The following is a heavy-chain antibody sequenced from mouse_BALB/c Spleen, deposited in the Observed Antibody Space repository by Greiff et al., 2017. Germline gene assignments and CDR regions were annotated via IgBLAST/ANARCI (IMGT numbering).Heavy chain of an antibody. V-gene: IGHV14-3*02. J-gene: IGHJ4*01. CDR3: ASTKDYAMDY. Sequence: EVQLQQSGAELVKPGASVKLSCTASGFNIKDTYMHWVKQRPEQGLEWIGRIDPANGNTKYDPKFQGKATITADTSSNTAYLQLSSLTSEDTAVYYCASTKDYAMDYWGQGTSVTVSS. D-gene: IGHD2-1*01. CDR2: IDPANGNT. CDR1: GFNIKDTY.